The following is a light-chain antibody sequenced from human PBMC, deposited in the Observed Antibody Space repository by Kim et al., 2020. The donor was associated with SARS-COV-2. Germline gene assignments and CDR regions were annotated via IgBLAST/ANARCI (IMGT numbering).Light chain of an antibody. CDR2: TTS. CDR3: KQHNSYPWT. J-gene: IGKJ1*01. CDR1: QSISTW. Sequence: DIQMTQSPSTLSASVGDRLTITCRASQSISTWLAWYQQKPGKAPKLLIHTTSILKSGVPSRFSGSGSGTEFTLTISSLQPDDFATYYCKQHNSYPWTFGLGTKVDIK. V-gene: IGKV1-5*03.